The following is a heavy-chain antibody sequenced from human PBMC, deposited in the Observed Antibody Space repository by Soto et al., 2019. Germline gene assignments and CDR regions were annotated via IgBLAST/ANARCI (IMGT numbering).Heavy chain of an antibody. Sequence: QVQLVQSGAEVKKPGASVKVSCKASGYTFTDYYLHWVRQAPGQGLEWMGWINPNSGGTHYAQKFQGWVTMTRDTSITTAYMELNRLTSDDTAVYYCARDWGHSYGSGSFPSPHPSDIWGQGTLVTVSS. J-gene: IGHJ4*02. CDR1: GYTFTDYY. D-gene: IGHD3-10*01. CDR3: ARDWGHSYGSGSFPSPHPSDI. CDR2: INPNSGGT. V-gene: IGHV1-2*04.